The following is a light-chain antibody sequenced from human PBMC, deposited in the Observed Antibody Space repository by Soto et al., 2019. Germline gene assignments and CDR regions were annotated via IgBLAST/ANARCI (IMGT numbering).Light chain of an antibody. CDR2: ATS. J-gene: IGKJ1*01. CDR3: QLYGTSPWT. V-gene: IGKV3-20*01. Sequence: ATQPLSAKECASLSCRDRQSVSSTFVAWFQQKPGQAPRLLIYATSSRATGIPDRFSGSGSETDFTLTSDIREPEDFAMYFFQLYGTSPWTCGRGTKVDIK. CDR1: QSVSSTF.